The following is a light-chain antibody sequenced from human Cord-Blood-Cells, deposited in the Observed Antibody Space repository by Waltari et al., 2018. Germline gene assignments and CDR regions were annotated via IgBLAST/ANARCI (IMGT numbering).Light chain of an antibody. CDR1: QSVLYSSNNKND. CDR2: WAS. J-gene: IGKJ1*01. V-gene: IGKV4-1*01. Sequence: DIVMTQSPDSLAVSLGERATINCKSSQSVLYSSNNKNDLAWYQQKPGQPPKLLIYWASTRESGVPDRFSGSGSGTDFTLTISSLQAEEVAVYYCQQYYSTPPWTFGQGTKVEIK. CDR3: QQYYSTPPWT.